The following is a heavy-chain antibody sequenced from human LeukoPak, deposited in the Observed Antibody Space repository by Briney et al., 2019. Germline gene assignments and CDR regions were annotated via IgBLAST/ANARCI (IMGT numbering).Heavy chain of an antibody. CDR1: GGSISSSNW. J-gene: IGHJ4*02. V-gene: IGHV4-4*02. D-gene: IGHD6-13*01. CDR2: IYHSGST. Sequence: SETLSLTCAVSGGSISSSNWWSWVRQPPGKGLEWVGEIYHSGSTNYNPSLKSRVTISVDKSKNQFSLKLSSVTAADTAVYYCARSAQLVWRVYFDYWGQGTLVTVSS. CDR3: ARSAQLVWRVYFDY.